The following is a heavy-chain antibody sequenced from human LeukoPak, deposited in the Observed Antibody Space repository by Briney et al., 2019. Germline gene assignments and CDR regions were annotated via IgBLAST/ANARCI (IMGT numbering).Heavy chain of an antibody. CDR2: MYFIGSN. CDR3: ARGIGVGRDYFDY. CDR1: GDSISSGGYH. Sequence: SETLSLTCSVSGDSISSGGYHWSWIRQPAGEGLEWVGRMYFIGSNNYNPSLKGRASISLDTSRNQVSLKLRSVTAADTAAYYCARGIGVGRDYFDYWGRGILVTVSS. J-gene: IGHJ4*02. D-gene: IGHD3-3*01. V-gene: IGHV4-61*02.